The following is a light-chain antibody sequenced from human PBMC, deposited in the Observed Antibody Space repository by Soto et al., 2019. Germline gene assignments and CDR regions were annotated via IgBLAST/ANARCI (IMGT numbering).Light chain of an antibody. CDR1: SSDFGNYNL. V-gene: IGLV2-23*01. CDR2: EGT. CDR3: CSYAGTTSLV. J-gene: IGLJ2*01. Sequence: QLVLTQPASVSGSPGQSITISCTGTSSDFGNYNLVSWYQHHPGKAPNLLIYEGTKRPSGASNRFSGSKSANTASLTISGLQAEDEADYYCCSYAGTTSLVFGGGTKLTVL.